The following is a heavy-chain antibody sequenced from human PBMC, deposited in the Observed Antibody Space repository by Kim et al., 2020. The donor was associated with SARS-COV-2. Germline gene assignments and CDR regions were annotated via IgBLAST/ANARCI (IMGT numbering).Heavy chain of an antibody. V-gene: IGHV4-34*01. D-gene: IGHD3-10*01. J-gene: IGHJ4*02. Sequence: SETLSLTCAVYGGSFSGYYWSWIRQPPGKGLEWIGEINHSGSTNYNPSLKSRVTISVDTSKNQFSLKLSSVTAADTAVYYCASEGYYYGSGKNFDYWGQGTLVTVSS. CDR3: ASEGYYYGSGKNFDY. CDR1: GGSFSGYY. CDR2: INHSGST.